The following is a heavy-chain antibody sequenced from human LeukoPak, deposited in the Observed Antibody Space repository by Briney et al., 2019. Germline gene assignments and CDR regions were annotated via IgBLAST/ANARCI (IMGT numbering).Heavy chain of an antibody. CDR2: ISGSGGST. J-gene: IGHJ4*02. CDR3: ALRGYGDFSPFDY. V-gene: IGHV3-23*01. Sequence: GGSLRLSCAASGFTFSSYAMSWVRQAPGKGLEWVSAISGSGGSTYYADSVKGRFTISRDNSKNTLYLQMNSLRAEDTAVYYCALRGYGDFSPFDYWGQGTLVTVSS. CDR1: GFTFSSYA. D-gene: IGHD4-17*01.